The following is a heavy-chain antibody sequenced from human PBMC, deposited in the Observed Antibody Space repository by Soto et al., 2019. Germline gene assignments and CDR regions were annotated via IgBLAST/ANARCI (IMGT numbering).Heavy chain of an antibody. V-gene: IGHV3-33*01. D-gene: IGHD3-10*01. CDR1: GFTFSSYD. CDR2: IWYDGSNK. CDR3: ARDERDSGSLDY. Sequence: QVQLVESGGGVVQPGRSLRLSCAASGFTFSSYDMHWVSQAPGKGLEWVAVIWYDGSNKYYADSVKGRFTISRDNSKNTLYLQMNSLRAEDTAVYYCARDERDSGSLDYWGQGTLVTVSS. J-gene: IGHJ4*02.